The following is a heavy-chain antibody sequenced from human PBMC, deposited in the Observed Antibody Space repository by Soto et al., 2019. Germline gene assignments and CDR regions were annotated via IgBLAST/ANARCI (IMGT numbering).Heavy chain of an antibody. CDR3: ARDRCSSTSCYLGGGYGMDV. J-gene: IGHJ6*02. CDR1: GYTFTSYG. CDR2: ISAYNGNT. Sequence: RASVKVSCKASGYTFTSYGISWVRQAPGQGLEWMGWISAYNGNTNYAQKLQGRVTMTTDTSTSTAYMELRSLRSDDTAVYYCARDRCSSTSCYLGGGYGMDVWGQGTTVTVSS. D-gene: IGHD2-2*01. V-gene: IGHV1-18*04.